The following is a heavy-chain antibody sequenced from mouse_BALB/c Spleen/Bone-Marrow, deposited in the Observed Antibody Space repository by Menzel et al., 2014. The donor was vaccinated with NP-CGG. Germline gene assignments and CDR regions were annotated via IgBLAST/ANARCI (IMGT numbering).Heavy chain of an antibody. J-gene: IGHJ2*01. D-gene: IGHD1-1*01. Sequence: QVQLKESGAELARPGASVKTSCKASGYTSTSYTMHWVKQRPGQGLEWIGYINPSSGYTNYNQKFKDKATLTADKSSSTAYMQLSSLTSEDSAVYYCARGGNFDYWGQGTTLTVSS. CDR3: ARGGNFDY. V-gene: IGHV1-4*01. CDR1: GYTSTSYT. CDR2: INPSSGYT.